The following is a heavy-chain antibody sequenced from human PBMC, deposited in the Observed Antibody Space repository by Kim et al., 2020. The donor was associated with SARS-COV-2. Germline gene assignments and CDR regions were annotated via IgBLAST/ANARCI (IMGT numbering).Heavy chain of an antibody. V-gene: IGHV3-23*01. D-gene: IGHD4-4*01. J-gene: IGHJ4*02. CDR3: AKVTTITAPFYDY. Sequence: AAPGQGRLTTSRDKSKNALNLEMNSLRAEDTALYYCAKVTTITAPFYDYWGQGTLVTVSS.